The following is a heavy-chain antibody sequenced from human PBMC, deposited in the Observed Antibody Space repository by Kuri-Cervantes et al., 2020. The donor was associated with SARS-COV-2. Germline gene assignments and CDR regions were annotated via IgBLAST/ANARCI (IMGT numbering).Heavy chain of an antibody. D-gene: IGHD2-21*01. V-gene: IGHV1-24*01. CDR3: YCAPKEGFDS. CDR2: FDPEDDER. J-gene: IGHJ4*02. Sequence: ASVKVSCKISGYTLTELTMHWVRQAPGKGLEWMGAFDPEDDERVYAQNFQGRVTMTEDTSTDTAYMELSSLRSEDTAIYYCYCAPKEGFDSWGQGTLVTVFS. CDR1: GYTLTELT.